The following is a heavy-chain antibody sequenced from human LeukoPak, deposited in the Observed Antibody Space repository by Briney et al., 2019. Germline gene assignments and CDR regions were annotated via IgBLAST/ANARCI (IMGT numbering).Heavy chain of an antibody. V-gene: IGHV3-23*01. J-gene: IGHJ4*02. D-gene: IGHD6-6*01. CDR1: GITFSSYS. Sequence: PGGSLRLSCAASGITFSSYSMNWVRQAPGKGLEWVSAISGSGGSTYYADSVKGRFTISRDNSKNTLYLQMNSLRAEDTAVYYCAKGEKLVRDYWGQGTLVTVSS. CDR2: ISGSGGST. CDR3: AKGEKLVRDY.